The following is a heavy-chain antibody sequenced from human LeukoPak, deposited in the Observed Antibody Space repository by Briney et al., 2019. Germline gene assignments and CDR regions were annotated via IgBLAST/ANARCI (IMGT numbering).Heavy chain of an antibody. CDR2: IIPILGIA. Sequence: SVKVSCKASGGTFSSYAISWVRQAPGQGLEWMGRIIPILGIANYAQKFLGRVTITADKSTSTAYMELSSLRSEDTAVYYCARSRIAVAGDNWFDPWGQGTLVTVSS. CDR3: ARSRIAVAGDNWFDP. D-gene: IGHD6-19*01. J-gene: IGHJ5*02. CDR1: GGTFSSYA. V-gene: IGHV1-69*04.